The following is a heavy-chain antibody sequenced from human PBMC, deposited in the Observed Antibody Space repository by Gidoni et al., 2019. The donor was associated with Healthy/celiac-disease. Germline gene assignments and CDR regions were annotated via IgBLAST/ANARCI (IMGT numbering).Heavy chain of an antibody. CDR3: ARERYCSGGSCRGRREGAEYFQH. Sequence: QVQLVQSGAEVKKPGASVKVSCTASGYTFTSYGTSWVLQAPGQGLEWMGWISAYNGNTNYAQKLQGRVTMTTDTSTSTAYMELRSLRSDDTAVYYCARERYCSGGSCRGRREGAEYFQHWGQGTLVTVSS. D-gene: IGHD2-15*01. V-gene: IGHV1-18*04. CDR1: GYTFTSYG. J-gene: IGHJ1*01. CDR2: ISAYNGNT.